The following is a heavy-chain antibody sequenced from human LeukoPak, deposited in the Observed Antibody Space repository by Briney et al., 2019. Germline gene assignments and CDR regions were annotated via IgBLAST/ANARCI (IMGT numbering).Heavy chain of an antibody. CDR2: IYPSAGYA. V-gene: IGHV1-46*01. CDR3: VREEEGGTIDY. D-gene: IGHD1-14*01. J-gene: IGHJ4*02. Sequence: ASVKVSCKASGYIFTSYYIHWVRQAPGQGLEWMGIIYPSAGYANYAQTFQGRVTMAMDTSTSTVDMELSSLRSEDTAVYYCVREEEGGTIDYWGQGTLVTVSS. CDR1: GYIFTSYY.